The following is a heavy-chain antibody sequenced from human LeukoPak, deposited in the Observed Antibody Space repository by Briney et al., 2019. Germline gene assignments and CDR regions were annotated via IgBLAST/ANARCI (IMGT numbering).Heavy chain of an antibody. J-gene: IGHJ6*03. CDR1: GGSISSSSYH. CDR3: ARHDGLRYSRYYYYYMDV. V-gene: IGHV4-39*01. D-gene: IGHD3-9*01. Sequence: SETLSLTCTVSGGSISSSSYHWGWIRQPPGKGLEWIGSIYYSGSTYYNPSLKSRVTISVDTSKNQFSLKLSSVTAADTAVYYCARHDGLRYSRYYYYYMDVWGKGTTVTVSS. CDR2: IYYSGST.